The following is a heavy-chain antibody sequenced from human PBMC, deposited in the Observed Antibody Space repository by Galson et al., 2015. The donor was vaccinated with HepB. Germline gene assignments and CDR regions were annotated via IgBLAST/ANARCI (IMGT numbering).Heavy chain of an antibody. CDR1: GGSLGSGGYY. D-gene: IGHD3-10*01. CDR2: THYSGST. V-gene: IGHV4-31*03. J-gene: IGHJ4*02. Sequence: TLSLTCTVSGGSLGSGGYYWSWNRQHPGKGLEWIGYTHYSGSTYYNPSLRGRLTISEGMSKNQFSLILSSVTAADTAIYYCARGSEDNYGSFDYWGQGTLVTVSS. CDR3: ARGSEDNYGSFDY.